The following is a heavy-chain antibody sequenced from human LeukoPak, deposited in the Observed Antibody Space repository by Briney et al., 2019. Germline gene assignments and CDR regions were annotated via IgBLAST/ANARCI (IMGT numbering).Heavy chain of an antibody. V-gene: IGHV1-8*03. D-gene: IGHD5-12*01. CDR3: ARGLESGYDLFDY. J-gene: IGHJ4*02. CDR1: GYTFTSYD. Sequence: ASVKVSCKASGYTFTSYDINWVRQAPGQGLEWMGWMNPNSGNTGYAQKFQGRVTITRNTSISTAYMELSSLRSEDTAVYYCARGLESGYDLFDYWGQGTLVTVSS. CDR2: MNPNSGNT.